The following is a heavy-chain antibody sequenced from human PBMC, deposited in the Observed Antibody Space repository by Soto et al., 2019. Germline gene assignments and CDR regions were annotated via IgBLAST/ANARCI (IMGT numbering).Heavy chain of an antibody. V-gene: IGHV3-9*01. J-gene: IGHJ4*02. Sequence: EVQLVESGGGLVQPGRSLRLSCAASGFTFDDYAMHWVRQPPGKGLEWVSGITWNSGSKDYADPVKGRFTISRGNRKNSLHMQMHSLSGEETALYYCTTTYPNAAWGIVAYWGQGNVVTVSP. CDR2: ITWNSGSK. D-gene: IGHD3-16*01. CDR3: TTTYPNAAWGIVAY. CDR1: GFTFDDYA.